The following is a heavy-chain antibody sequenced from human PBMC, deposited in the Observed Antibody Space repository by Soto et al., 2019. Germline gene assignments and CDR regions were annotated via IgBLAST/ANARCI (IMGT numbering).Heavy chain of an antibody. J-gene: IGHJ5*02. V-gene: IGHV4-39*01. Sequence: PSETLSLTCTVSGCSISSSSYYWGWIRQPPGKGLEWIGSIYYSGSTYYNPSLKSRVTISVDTSKNQFSLKLSSVTAADTAVYYCARQKVDMWFDPWGQGTLVTVSS. CDR3: ARQKVDMWFDP. CDR1: GCSISSSSYY. CDR2: IYYSGST. D-gene: IGHD5-12*01.